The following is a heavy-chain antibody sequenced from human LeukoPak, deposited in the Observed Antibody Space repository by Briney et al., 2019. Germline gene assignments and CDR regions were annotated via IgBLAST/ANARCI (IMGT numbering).Heavy chain of an antibody. CDR1: GGSISSSSYY. V-gene: IGHV4-39*02. D-gene: IGHD1-26*01. CDR3: ARVPPARVGTFDY. CDR2: IHHSGST. J-gene: IGHJ4*02. Sequence: PETLSLTCTVSGGSISSSSYYWGWIRQSPGKGLEWIGEIHHSGSTNYNPSLKSRVTISVDVSKNHFALSLSSVTAADTAIYYCARVPPARVGTFDYWGQGTLVTVSS.